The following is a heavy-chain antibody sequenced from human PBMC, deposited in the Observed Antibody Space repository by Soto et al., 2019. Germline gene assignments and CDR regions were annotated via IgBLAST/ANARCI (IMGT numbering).Heavy chain of an antibody. J-gene: IGHJ4*02. V-gene: IGHV3-33*03. CDR2: IWYDGSNK. Sequence: PGGSLRLSCAASGFPFSSYGMHWVRQAPGKGLDWVGVIWYDGSNKDYAESVKGRFTISRDNSKNMLYLQMNSLRAGDMAVYFCAKSQEIGTHFFDSWGQGTQVTVSS. D-gene: IGHD6-13*01. CDR3: AKSQEIGTHFFDS. CDR1: GFPFSSYG.